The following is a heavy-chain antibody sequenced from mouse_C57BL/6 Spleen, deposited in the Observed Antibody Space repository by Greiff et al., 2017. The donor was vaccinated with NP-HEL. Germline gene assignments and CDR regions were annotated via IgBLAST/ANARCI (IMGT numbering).Heavy chain of an antibody. J-gene: IGHJ4*01. Sequence: VQLKESGPELVKPGASVKMSCKASGYTFTDYNMHWVKQSHGKSLEWIGYINPNNGGTSYNQKFKGKATLTVNKSSSTAYMELRSLTSEDSAVYYCARDFHYYGSSLCAMDYWGQGTSVTVSS. CDR2: INPNNGGT. V-gene: IGHV1-22*01. CDR3: ARDFHYYGSSLCAMDY. CDR1: GYTFTDYN. D-gene: IGHD1-1*01.